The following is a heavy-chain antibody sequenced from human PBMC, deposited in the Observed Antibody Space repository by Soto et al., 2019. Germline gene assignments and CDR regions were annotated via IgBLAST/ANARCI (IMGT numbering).Heavy chain of an antibody. CDR3: ARDWYDFWSGYYPIDY. J-gene: IGHJ4*02. V-gene: IGHV3-7*01. CDR2: IKQDGSEK. CDR1: GFTFSSYW. D-gene: IGHD3-3*01. Sequence: EVQLVESGGGLVQPGGSLRLSCAASGFTFSSYWMSWVRQAPGKGLEWVANIKQDGSEKYYVASVKGRFTISRDNAKNSLYLQMNGLRAEDTAVYYCARDWYDFWSGYYPIDYWGQGTLVTVSS.